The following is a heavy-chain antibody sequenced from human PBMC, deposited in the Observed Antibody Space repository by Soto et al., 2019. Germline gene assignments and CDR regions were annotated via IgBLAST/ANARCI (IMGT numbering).Heavy chain of an antibody. CDR2: TLSSGEK. Sequence: QVTLKESGPVLVKPTETLTLTCTVSGFSLSNAMVGVSWIRQSPGKALEWLAQTLSSGEKSYRTTLKSRVTISKDTSSSQVVLNMTRMDPVDTATYYCARLSQYAYAFAYWGQGTLVTVSS. CDR3: ARLSQYAYAFAY. D-gene: IGHD2-2*01. CDR1: GFSLSNAMVG. J-gene: IGHJ4*02. V-gene: IGHV2-26*01.